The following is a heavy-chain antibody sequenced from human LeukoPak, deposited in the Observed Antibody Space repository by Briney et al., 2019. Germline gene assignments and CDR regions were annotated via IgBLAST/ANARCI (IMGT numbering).Heavy chain of an antibody. CDR3: AALLSMGYFDY. V-gene: IGHV1-58*01. CDR1: GFTFTSSA. CDR2: IVVGSGNT. J-gene: IGHJ4*02. D-gene: IGHD2/OR15-2a*01. Sequence: TSVKVSCKASGFTFTSSAVQWVRQARGQRLEWIGWIVVGSGNTNYAQKFQERVTITRDMSTSTAYMKLSSLRSEDTAVYYCAALLSMGYFDYWGQGTLVTVSS.